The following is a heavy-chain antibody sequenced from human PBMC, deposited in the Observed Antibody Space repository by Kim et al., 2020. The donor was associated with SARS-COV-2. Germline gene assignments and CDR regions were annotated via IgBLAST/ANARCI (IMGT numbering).Heavy chain of an antibody. D-gene: IGHD1-1*01. CDR1: GDTFANFA. CDR2: SNAGNLDT. J-gene: IGHJ6*02. CDR3: ARGRYAGYYGMDV. V-gene: IGHV1-3*02. Sequence: ASVKVSCKGSGDTFANFAMHWVRQAPGQSLEWRGLSNAGNLDTKYSQESHGRLTISRDTSASIVYMELSSLRSEDMAVYYCARGRYAGYYGMDVWGHGTTVTVS.